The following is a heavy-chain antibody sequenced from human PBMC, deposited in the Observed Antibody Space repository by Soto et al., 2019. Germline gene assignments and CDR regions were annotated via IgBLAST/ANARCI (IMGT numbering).Heavy chain of an antibody. Sequence: QITLKESGPPLVRPTQTLTLACSLSGFSLTTSGVGVGWIRQPPGKALEFLALIYWDDDTRYRPSLRTRLTITKDTSKNLVVLTMSNVDPVDTATYYCVRFWGVFFVPRLRDAFDLWGQGTIVTVSS. CDR1: GFSLTTSGVG. CDR3: VRFWGVFFVPRLRDAFDL. D-gene: IGHD3-3*01. CDR2: IYWDDDT. J-gene: IGHJ3*01. V-gene: IGHV2-5*02.